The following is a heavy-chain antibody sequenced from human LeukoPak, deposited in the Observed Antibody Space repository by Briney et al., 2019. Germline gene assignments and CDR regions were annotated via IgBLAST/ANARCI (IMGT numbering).Heavy chain of an antibody. V-gene: IGHV4-59*08. CDR1: GGSINTYY. Sequence: SETLSLTCTVSGGSINTYYWSWIRQPPGKGLEWIGYIYSSWSTTYNPSLKSRVSISVDASKNQFYLKVTSLTAAATAVYYYARQDCTSISCYSDYWGEGTLVTVSS. CDR3: ARQDCTSISCYSDY. D-gene: IGHD2-2*02. CDR2: IYSSWST. J-gene: IGHJ4*02.